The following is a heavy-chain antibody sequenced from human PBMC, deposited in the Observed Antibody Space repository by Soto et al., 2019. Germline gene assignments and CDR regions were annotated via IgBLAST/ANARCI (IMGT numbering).Heavy chain of an antibody. CDR1: GGSIRSGGYF. J-gene: IGHJ4*02. D-gene: IGHD2-8*01. Sequence: QVQLEASGPGLVKPSQTLSLTCSVSGGSIRSGGYFWQWIRQHPGKGLEYSGHIYSSGSTYHIPSLIWRPTMSLDTAKNEFSLNLTSVTAADTALYFCARLNSGLYQSFDSWGQGALVTVSS. CDR2: IYSSGST. CDR3: ARLNSGLYQSFDS. V-gene: IGHV4-31*03.